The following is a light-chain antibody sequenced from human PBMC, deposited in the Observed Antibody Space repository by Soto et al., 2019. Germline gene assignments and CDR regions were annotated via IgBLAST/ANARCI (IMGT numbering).Light chain of an antibody. CDR1: RDISKD. V-gene: IGKV1-33*01. Sequence: DIQMTQSPSSLSASVGDRVTITCQASRDISKDLNWYQHKAGQAPKLLIYGASNLQTGVPSRFSGSGSGTDFTFTISSLQPEDIATYYCQHCQPYGDSPPLTFGGGTKVEIK. CDR2: GAS. CDR3: QHCQPYGDSPPLT. J-gene: IGKJ4*01.